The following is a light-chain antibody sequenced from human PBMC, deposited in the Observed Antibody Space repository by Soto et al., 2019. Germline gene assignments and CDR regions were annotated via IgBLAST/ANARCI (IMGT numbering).Light chain of an antibody. Sequence: IVMTQSPVTLSVSPGERATLSCRASQSVSSNLAWYQQRPGQAPRLLIYGASTRATGIPARFSGSGSGTEFTLTISSLQSEDFAVYYCQQYTNWPRTFGQGTKVDIK. CDR1: QSVSSN. V-gene: IGKV3-15*01. CDR2: GAS. J-gene: IGKJ1*01. CDR3: QQYTNWPRT.